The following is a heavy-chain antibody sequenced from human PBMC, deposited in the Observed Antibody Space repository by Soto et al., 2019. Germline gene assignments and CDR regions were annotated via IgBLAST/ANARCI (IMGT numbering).Heavy chain of an antibody. D-gene: IGHD2-15*01. CDR3: ASAGLNCSGGSCYFT. Sequence: GESLKISCKGSGYSFTSYWIGWVRQMPGKGLEWMGIIYPGDSDTRYSPSFQGQVTISADKSISTAYLQWSSLKASDTAMYYCASAGLNCSGGSCYFTWGQGTLVTVSS. CDR1: GYSFTSYW. V-gene: IGHV5-51*01. J-gene: IGHJ5*02. CDR2: IYPGDSDT.